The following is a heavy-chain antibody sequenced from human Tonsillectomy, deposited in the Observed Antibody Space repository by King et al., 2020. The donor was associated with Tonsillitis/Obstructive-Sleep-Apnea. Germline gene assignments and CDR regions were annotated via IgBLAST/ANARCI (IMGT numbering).Heavy chain of an antibody. CDR3: TTDGIYCTSTTCYSPY. CDR2: IRSKTDGWTT. Sequence: VQLVESGGGLVKPGGSLRLSCAASGFTFRNAWMSWVRQAPGTGLEWVGRIRSKTDGWTTDYAAPVEGRFTISRDDSKNMLYLQMNSLKIEDTAVYYCTTDGIYCTSTTCYSPYWGQGTLVTVSS. CDR1: GFTFRNAW. V-gene: IGHV3-15*01. J-gene: IGHJ4*02. D-gene: IGHD2-2*02.